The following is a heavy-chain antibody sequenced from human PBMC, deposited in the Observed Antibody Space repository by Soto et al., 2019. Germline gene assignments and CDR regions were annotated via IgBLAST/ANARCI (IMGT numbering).Heavy chain of an antibody. D-gene: IGHD1-26*01. Sequence: SVNVSCKSSGFTFTSSSVQWVRQARGQRLEWIGWIVVGSGNTNYAQKFQERVTITRDMSTSTAYMELSSLRSEDTAVYYCAADNPVIVGATRYYFDYWGQGTLVTVSS. V-gene: IGHV1-58*01. CDR3: AADNPVIVGATRYYFDY. J-gene: IGHJ4*02. CDR1: GFTFTSSS. CDR2: IVVGSGNT.